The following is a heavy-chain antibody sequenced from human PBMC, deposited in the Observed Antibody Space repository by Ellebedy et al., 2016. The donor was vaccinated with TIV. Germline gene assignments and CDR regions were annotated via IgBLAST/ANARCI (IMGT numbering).Heavy chain of an antibody. Sequence: PGGSLRLSCAASGLTFSSHAMSWVRQAPGKGLEWVSSLSGSGGNTYYADSVKGRFTISRDNSKDTLYLQVNSLRAEDTAVYYCARDPVGVGPAFDIWGQGTMVTVSS. CDR3: ARDPVGVGPAFDI. CDR1: GLTFSSHA. CDR2: LSGSGGNT. V-gene: IGHV3-23*01. D-gene: IGHD4-23*01. J-gene: IGHJ3*02.